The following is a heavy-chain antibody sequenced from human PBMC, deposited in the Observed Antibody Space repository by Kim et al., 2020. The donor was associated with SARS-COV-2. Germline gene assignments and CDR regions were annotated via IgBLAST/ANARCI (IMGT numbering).Heavy chain of an antibody. Sequence: GGSLRLSCAASGFTVSSNYMSWVRQAPGKGLEWVSVIYSGGSTYYADSVKGRFTISRDNSKNTLYLQMNSLRAEDTAVYYCARDLIIAVAGRSYYYGMDVWGQGTTVTVSS. D-gene: IGHD6-19*01. CDR1: GFTVSSNY. CDR2: IYSGGST. V-gene: IGHV3-53*01. J-gene: IGHJ6*02. CDR3: ARDLIIAVAGRSYYYGMDV.